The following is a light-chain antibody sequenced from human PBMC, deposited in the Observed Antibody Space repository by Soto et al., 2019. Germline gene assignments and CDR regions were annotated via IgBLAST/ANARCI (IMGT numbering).Light chain of an antibody. CDR2: YDS. V-gene: IGLV3-21*04. CDR1: NIGSKS. CDR3: QVWDSSSDHRV. Sequence: SYELTQPPSVSVAPGKTARITCGGNNIGSKSVHWYQQKPGQAPVLVIYYDSDRPSGIPERFSGSNSGNTATLTISRVEAGDEADYYCQVWDSSSDHRVFGTGTKLNVL. J-gene: IGLJ1*01.